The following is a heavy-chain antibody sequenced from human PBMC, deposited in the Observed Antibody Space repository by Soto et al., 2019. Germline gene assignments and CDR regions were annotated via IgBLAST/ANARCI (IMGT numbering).Heavy chain of an antibody. J-gene: IGHJ4*02. CDR3: ARDILGATAY. D-gene: IGHD1-26*01. CDR2: IYYSGST. CDR1: GGSISSYY. Sequence: SETLSLACTVSGGSISSYYWSWIRQPPGKGLEWIGYIYYSGSTNYNPSLKSRVTISVDTSKNQFSLKLSSVTAADTAVYYCARDILGATAYWGQGTLVTVSS. V-gene: IGHV4-59*01.